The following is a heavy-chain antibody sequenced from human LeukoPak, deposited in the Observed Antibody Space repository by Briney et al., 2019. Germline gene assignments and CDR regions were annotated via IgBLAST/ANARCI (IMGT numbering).Heavy chain of an antibody. J-gene: IGHJ4*02. CDR2: INPNSGGT. CDR1: GYTFTGYY. CDR3: ARDPNNYYDSSGSPY. D-gene: IGHD3-22*01. V-gene: IGHV1-2*02. Sequence: ASVKVSCKASGYTFTGYYMHWVRQAPGQWLEWMGWINPNSGGTNYAQKFQGRVTMTRDTSISTAYMELSRLRSDDAAVYYCARDPNNYYDSSGSPYWGQGTLVTVSS.